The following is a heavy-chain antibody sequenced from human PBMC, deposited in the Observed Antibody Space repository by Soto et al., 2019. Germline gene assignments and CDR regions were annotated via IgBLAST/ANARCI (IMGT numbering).Heavy chain of an antibody. Sequence: GGSLRLSCAASGFTSSSYGMHWVRQAPGKGLEWVAVIWYDGSNKYYADSVKGRFTISRDNSKNTLYLQMNSLRAEDTAVYYCARDWIRYDSSGYYLNWLDPWGQGTLVTVSS. V-gene: IGHV3-33*01. CDR1: GFTSSSYG. CDR3: ARDWIRYDSSGYYLNWLDP. D-gene: IGHD3-22*01. CDR2: IWYDGSNK. J-gene: IGHJ5*02.